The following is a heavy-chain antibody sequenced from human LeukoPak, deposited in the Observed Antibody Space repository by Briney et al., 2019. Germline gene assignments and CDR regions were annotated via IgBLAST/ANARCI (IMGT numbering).Heavy chain of an antibody. Sequence: GGSLRLSCAASGFTFNDYDINWVRQVPGKGLEWVSGINWNSVHIGYADSVRGRFTISRDSAKNTLYLQMNSLRAEDTAVYYCARGPSGYHNTGGQGTLVTVSS. CDR2: INWNSVHI. CDR3: ARGPSGYHNT. D-gene: IGHD5-12*01. J-gene: IGHJ4*02. CDR1: GFTFNDYD. V-gene: IGHV3-9*01.